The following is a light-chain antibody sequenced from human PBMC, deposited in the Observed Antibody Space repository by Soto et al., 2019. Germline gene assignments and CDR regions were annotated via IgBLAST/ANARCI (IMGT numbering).Light chain of an antibody. V-gene: IGKV1-27*01. CDR2: AAS. CDR3: QKYNSAPKT. CDR1: QGISNY. J-gene: IGKJ1*01. Sequence: DIQMTQSPSSLSASVGDRVTITCRASQGISNYLARYQQKPGKVPKLLIYAASTLQSVVASRFSGSGSGTDFTLTISSLQPEDVATYYCQKYNSAPKTFGQGTKVEIK.